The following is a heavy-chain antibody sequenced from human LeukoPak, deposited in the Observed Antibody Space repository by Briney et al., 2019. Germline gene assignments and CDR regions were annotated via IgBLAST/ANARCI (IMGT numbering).Heavy chain of an antibody. V-gene: IGHV3-48*01. CDR2: ISSSRSIM. CDR1: GFIFSYYD. Sequence: GGSLRLSCVASGFIFSYYDMDWDRQAPGKGLEWISYISSSRSIMYYADSVRGRFTVSRDNAENTLYLQMNSLRGDDTAVYYCARHNQGSPDYWGQGTLVTVSS. CDR3: ARHNQGSPDY. J-gene: IGHJ4*02.